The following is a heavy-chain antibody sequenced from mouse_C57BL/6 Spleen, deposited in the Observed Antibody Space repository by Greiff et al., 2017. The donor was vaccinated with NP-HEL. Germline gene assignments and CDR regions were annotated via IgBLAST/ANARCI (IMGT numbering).Heavy chain of an antibody. Sequence: QVQLQQSGPELVKPGASVKISCKASGYSFTSYYIHWVKQRPGQGLEWIGWIYPGSGNTKYNEKFKGKATLTADTSSSTAYMQLSSLTSEDSAVYYCARVRRTGYFDVWGTGTTVTVSS. CDR2: IYPGSGNT. J-gene: IGHJ1*03. V-gene: IGHV1-66*01. CDR1: GYSFTSYY. CDR3: ARVRRTGYFDV.